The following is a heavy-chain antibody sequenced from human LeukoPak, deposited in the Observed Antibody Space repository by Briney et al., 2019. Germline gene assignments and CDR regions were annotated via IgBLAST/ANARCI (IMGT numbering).Heavy chain of an antibody. CDR2: ISAYNGNT. CDR1: GYTCTSYG. D-gene: IGHD5-12*01. CDR3: ARDEWVRHRCPDY. Sequence: ASVKVSRTASGYTCTSYGISWVRQAPRQGLEWMGWISAYNGNTNYAQKLHGRVTMTTDTSTSTAYMELRSLRSDDTAVYYCARDEWVRHRCPDYWGQGTLVTVSS. V-gene: IGHV1-18*04. J-gene: IGHJ4*02.